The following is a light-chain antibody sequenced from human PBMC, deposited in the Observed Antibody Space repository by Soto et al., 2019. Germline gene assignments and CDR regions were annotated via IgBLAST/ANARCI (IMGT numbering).Light chain of an antibody. CDR2: DVS. J-gene: IGLJ2*01. CDR3: SSYTSSSAGVV. V-gene: IGLV2-14*01. Sequence: QSALTQPASVSGSPGQSITISCTGTSSDVGGYNYVSWYQQHPDKAPKLMIYDVSNRPSGVSNRFSGSKSGNTASLTISGLQAEDEADYYCSSYTSSSAGVVFGGGTKVTVL. CDR1: SSDVGGYNY.